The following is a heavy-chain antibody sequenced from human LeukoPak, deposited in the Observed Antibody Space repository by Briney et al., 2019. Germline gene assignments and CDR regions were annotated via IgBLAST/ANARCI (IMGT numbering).Heavy chain of an antibody. Sequence: SETLSLTCTVSGGSISSYYWSWIRRPAGKGLEWIGRIYYSGSTNYNPSLKSRVTISVDTSKNQFSLKLSSVTAADTAVYYCARGSSMVRGDIDYWGQGTLVTVSS. V-gene: IGHV4-59*01. CDR1: GGSISSYY. J-gene: IGHJ4*02. CDR2: IYYSGST. D-gene: IGHD3-10*01. CDR3: ARGSSMVRGDIDY.